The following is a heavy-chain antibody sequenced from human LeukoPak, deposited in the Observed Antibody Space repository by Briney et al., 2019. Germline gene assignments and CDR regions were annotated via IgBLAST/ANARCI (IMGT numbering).Heavy chain of an antibody. CDR1: GYTFTGYY. V-gene: IGHV1-2*02. CDR2: INPNSGGT. CDR3: ARELRDSFDY. J-gene: IGHJ4*02. Sequence: GPVKVSCKASGYTFTGYYMHWVRQAPGQGLEWMGWINPNSGGTNYAQKFQGRVTMTRDTSISTAYMELSRLRSDDTAVYYCARELRDSFDYWFQATMVNVTS. D-gene: IGHD3-9*01.